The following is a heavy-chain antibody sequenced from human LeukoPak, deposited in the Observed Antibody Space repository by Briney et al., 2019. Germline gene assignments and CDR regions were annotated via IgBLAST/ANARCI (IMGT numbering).Heavy chain of an antibody. D-gene: IGHD6-19*01. CDR1: GFTLSHYW. CDR2: IKSDGTEK. CDR3: ARWGAYSSGWDY. V-gene: IGHV3-7*03. Sequence: GGSLRLSCAASGFTLSHYWMSWVRQAPGEGLEWVANIKSDGTEKYYLDSVKGRFTISRDNAKNSLYLQMNSLRAEDTALYYCARWGAYSSGWDYCGQGTLVTVSS. J-gene: IGHJ4*02.